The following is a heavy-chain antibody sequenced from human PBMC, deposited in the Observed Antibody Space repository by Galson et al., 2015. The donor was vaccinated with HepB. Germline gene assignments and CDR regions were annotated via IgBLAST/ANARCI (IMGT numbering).Heavy chain of an antibody. D-gene: IGHD6-13*01. Sequence: SVKVSCKASGSIFTSYAISWVRQAPGQGLEWMGWISAYNGNTNYAQKLQGRVTMTTDTSTSTAYMELRSLRSDDTAVYYCASLLRAAAAVPCYYVMDVWGQGTTVTVSS. V-gene: IGHV1-18*01. CDR2: ISAYNGNT. CDR1: GSIFTSYA. J-gene: IGHJ6*02. CDR3: ASLLRAAAAVPCYYVMDV.